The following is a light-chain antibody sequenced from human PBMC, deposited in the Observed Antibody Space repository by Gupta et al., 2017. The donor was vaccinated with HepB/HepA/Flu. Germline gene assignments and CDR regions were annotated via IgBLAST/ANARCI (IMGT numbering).Light chain of an antibody. CDR2: AAS. CDR3: QQRASIPWT. J-gene: IGKJ1*01. V-gene: IGKV1-39*01. Sequence: DIQMTQSPSSLAASVGDRVTINCRASQTITNYFNWYQKRPGKAPKFLIFAASSLQSGVPSKFSGGGYGTDFTLTISRLQPEDFATYYCQQRASIPWTFGQGTKVEIK. CDR1: QTITNY.